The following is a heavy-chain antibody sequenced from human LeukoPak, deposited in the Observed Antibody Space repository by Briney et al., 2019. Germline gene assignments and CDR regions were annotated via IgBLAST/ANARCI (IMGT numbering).Heavy chain of an antibody. CDR1: GYTFTSYG. Sequence: GASVKVSCKASGYTFTSYGISWVRQAPGQGLEWMGWISAYNGNTNYAQKLQGRVTMTTDTSTSTAYMELRSLRSDDTAVYYCARDRGYDFWSGYALWGQGTLVTASS. V-gene: IGHV1-18*01. D-gene: IGHD3-3*01. J-gene: IGHJ4*02. CDR3: ARDRGYDFWSGYAL. CDR2: ISAYNGNT.